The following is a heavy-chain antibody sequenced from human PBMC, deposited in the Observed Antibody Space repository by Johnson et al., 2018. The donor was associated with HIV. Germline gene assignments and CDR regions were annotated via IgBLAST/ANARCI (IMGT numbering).Heavy chain of an antibody. CDR2: INWNGGST. D-gene: IGHD1-26*01. V-gene: IGHV3-20*04. J-gene: IGHJ3*02. CDR3: VAATGANGLDI. CDR1: GFTFSSYA. Sequence: MQLVESGGGLVKPGGSLRLSCAASGFTFSSYAMSWVRQAPGKGLEWVSGINWNGGSTGYADSVKGQFTISRDNAKNSLYLQMNSLRAGDTALYYCVAATGANGLDIWGQGTKVTVSS.